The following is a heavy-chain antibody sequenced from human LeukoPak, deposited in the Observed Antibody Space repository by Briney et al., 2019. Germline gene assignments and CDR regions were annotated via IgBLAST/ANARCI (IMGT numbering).Heavy chain of an antibody. CDR2: IYHSGST. D-gene: IGHD6-13*01. Sequence: PSGTLSLTCAVSGGSISSSNWWSWVRQPPGKGLEWIGEIYHSGSTNYNPSLKSRVTISVDKSKNQFSLKLSSVTAADTAVYYCARAPPSSWPSFDYWGQGTLVTVSS. V-gene: IGHV4-4*02. CDR1: GGSISSSNW. J-gene: IGHJ4*02. CDR3: ARAPPSSWPSFDY.